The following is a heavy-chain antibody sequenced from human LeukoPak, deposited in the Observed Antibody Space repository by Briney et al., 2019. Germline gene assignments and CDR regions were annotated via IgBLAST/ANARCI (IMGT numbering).Heavy chain of an antibody. Sequence: GGSLRLSCAVSGFTVSSTYMNWVRQAPGKGLEWVSVIYSGGSTYYVDSVKGRFTISRDNSKNMLYLQMNSLRAEDTAVYYCARGGGIAARQNHYFDYWGQGTLVTVSS. CDR3: ARGGGIAARQNHYFDY. CDR1: GFTVSSTY. J-gene: IGHJ4*02. CDR2: IYSGGST. D-gene: IGHD6-6*01. V-gene: IGHV3-66*02.